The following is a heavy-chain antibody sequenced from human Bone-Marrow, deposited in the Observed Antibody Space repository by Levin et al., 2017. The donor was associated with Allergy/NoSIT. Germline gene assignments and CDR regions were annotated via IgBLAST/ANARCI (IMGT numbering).Heavy chain of an antibody. CDR3: GKNRIMMARPHHNLWSGSTNRGPATPGGMDA. V-gene: IGHV3-30*18. CDR1: GFIFGAYD. CDR2: IAFHGSDE. J-gene: IGHJ6*02. D-gene: IGHD3-3*01. Sequence: GESLKISCVGSGFIFGAYDMHWVRQTPGKGLEWVAGIAFHGSDEHYTDSVKGRFSISRDNSNNTLFLQMNSLTPEDTGVYFCGKNRIMMARPHHNLWSGSTNRGPATPGGMDAWGQGTTITVS.